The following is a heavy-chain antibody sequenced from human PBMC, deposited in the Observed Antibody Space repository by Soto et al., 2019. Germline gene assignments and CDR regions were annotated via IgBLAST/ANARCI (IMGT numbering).Heavy chain of an antibody. J-gene: IGHJ3*02. CDR3: VIDLLRPIVVVVAADAFDI. Sequence: GVLRLSCAASGFTFSSHAMSWVRQAPGKGLEWVSAISGSGVSTYYSDSVKGRFTISGDNSKNTLYLQMNSLRAEDTAVYYCVIDLLRPIVVVVAADAFDIWGQGTMVTVSS. CDR2: ISGSGVST. V-gene: IGHV3-23*01. CDR1: GFTFSSHA. D-gene: IGHD2-15*01.